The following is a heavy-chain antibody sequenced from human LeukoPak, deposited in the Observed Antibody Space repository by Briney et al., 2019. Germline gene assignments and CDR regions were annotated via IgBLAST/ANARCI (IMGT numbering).Heavy chain of an antibody. J-gene: IGHJ4*02. Sequence: SETLSLTWAVYDLSFLIYFWSSIRQPPGKGLEWIGEINHRGVATYTPSLRSRVTISIDTSKNQYSLKVPSVTAAVTGIYYCARYLGRFALKVWGQGTLVTVSS. CDR3: ARYLGRFALKV. CDR2: INHRGVA. V-gene: IGHV4-34*01. CDR1: DLSFLIYF. D-gene: IGHD3-3*01.